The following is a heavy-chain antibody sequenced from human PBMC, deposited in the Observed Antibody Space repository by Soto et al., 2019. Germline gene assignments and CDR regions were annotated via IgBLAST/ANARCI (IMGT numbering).Heavy chain of an antibody. V-gene: IGHV2-5*02. CDR3: AYLPCSGGSCYWFSFSGMDV. D-gene: IGHD2-15*01. J-gene: IGHJ6*02. CDR2: IYWDADK. Sequence: QITLKESGPTLVKPTQTLTLTCTFSGFSLSTSGVGVAWIRQPPGKALEWLALIYWDADKRYRPSLESRLTITKDTSENQVLITTTNMDSVDTATYYCAYLPCSGGSCYWFSFSGMDVWGQGTTVTVSS. CDR1: GFSLSTSGVG.